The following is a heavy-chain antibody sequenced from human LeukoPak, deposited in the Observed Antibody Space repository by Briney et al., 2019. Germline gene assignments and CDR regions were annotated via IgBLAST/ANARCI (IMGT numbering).Heavy chain of an antibody. J-gene: IGHJ5*02. CDR1: GFTFSSYA. CDR2: ISGSGGST. V-gene: IGHV3-23*01. D-gene: IGHD3-10*01. CDR3: AKAAMVRGTRLRWFDL. Sequence: PGGSLRLSCAASGFTFSSYAMNWVRQAPGKGLEWVSAISGSGGSTYYADSVKGRFTISRNNSKNTLYLQMNSLRAEDTAVYYCAKAAMVRGTRLRWFDLWGQGTLVTVYS.